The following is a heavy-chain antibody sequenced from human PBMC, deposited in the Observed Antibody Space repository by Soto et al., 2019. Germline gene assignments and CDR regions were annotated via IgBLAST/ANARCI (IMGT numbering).Heavy chain of an antibody. CDR3: ARGLSGDKVDY. Sequence: QVQLQESGPGLVKPSQTLSLTCTVSGGSISSGDYYWSWIRQSPGKGLEWIGHIYDRGSTYSNPSLHSPVFILVDTSKNQFSLNLNSVTAADTAVYYCARGLSGDKVDYWGRGTLVTVSS. V-gene: IGHV4-30-4*01. CDR2: IYDRGST. J-gene: IGHJ4*02. CDR1: GGSISSGDYY. D-gene: IGHD7-27*01.